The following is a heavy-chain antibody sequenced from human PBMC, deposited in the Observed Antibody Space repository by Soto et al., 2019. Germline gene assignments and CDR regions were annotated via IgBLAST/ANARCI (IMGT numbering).Heavy chain of an antibody. V-gene: IGHV3-33*01. CDR3: ARDGQGLAPYALDV. CDR1: GFTSVGHA. CDR2: IWYDESNK. J-gene: IGHJ6*02. D-gene: IGHD6-19*01. Sequence: QVQLVESGGGVAQPGRSRRLPGTVPGFTSVGHARHWARQPPGKGLEWVTQIWYDESNKYYAESVKGRFTISRDNSKNTLYLQMNSLRVEDTAVYYCARDGQGLAPYALDVWGQGTSVTVSS.